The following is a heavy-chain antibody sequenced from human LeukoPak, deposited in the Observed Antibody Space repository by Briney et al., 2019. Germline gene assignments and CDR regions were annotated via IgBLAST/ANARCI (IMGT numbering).Heavy chain of an antibody. CDR2: IYYSGST. V-gene: IGHV4-39*01. J-gene: IGHJ4*02. CDR3: AFPTYYYGSGSYEFDY. Sequence: SETLSLTCTVSGGSISSSSYYWGRLRQPPGKGLEWIGSIYYSGSTYYNPSLKSRVTISVDTSKNQFSLKLSSVTAADTAVYYCAFPTYYYGSGSYEFDYWGQGTLVTVSS. D-gene: IGHD3-10*01. CDR1: GGSISSSSYY.